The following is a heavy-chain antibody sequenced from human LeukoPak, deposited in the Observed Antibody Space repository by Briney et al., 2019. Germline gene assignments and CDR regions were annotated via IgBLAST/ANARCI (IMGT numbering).Heavy chain of an antibody. V-gene: IGHV4-39*01. D-gene: IGHD2-21*02. J-gene: IGHJ3*02. Sequence: PWETLTLICTVSGGSMSSSGQYWGWIRQSPVKGLEWIGRIYYSGSTYYNPSLKSRVTISVDTSKNQFSLELTSVTAADAAIYYCARNMTAISRLDVFDIWGPGTMVTVS. CDR3: ARNMTAISRLDVFDI. CDR2: IYYSGST. CDR1: GGSMSSSGQY.